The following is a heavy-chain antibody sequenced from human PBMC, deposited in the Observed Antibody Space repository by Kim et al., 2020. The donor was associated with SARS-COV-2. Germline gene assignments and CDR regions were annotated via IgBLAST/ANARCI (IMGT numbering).Heavy chain of an antibody. J-gene: IGHJ4*02. Sequence: GGSLRLSCAASGFTFSNAWMSWVRQAPGKGLEWVGRIKSKTDGGTTDYAAPVKGRFTISRDDSKNTLYLQMNSLKTEDTAVYYCTTDHHRYYYDSSGYYPFDYWGQGTLVTVSS. V-gene: IGHV3-15*01. CDR3: TTDHHRYYYDSSGYYPFDY. D-gene: IGHD3-22*01. CDR2: IKSKTDGGTT. CDR1: GFTFSNAW.